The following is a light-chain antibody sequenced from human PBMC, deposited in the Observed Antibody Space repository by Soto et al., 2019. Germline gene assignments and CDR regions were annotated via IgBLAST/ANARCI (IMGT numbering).Light chain of an antibody. Sequence: EIVLTQSPATLSLSPGERATLSCRASQSVSSYLAWYQQKPGQAPRLLIYDASNRTTGIPARFSGSWSGKDFAHNIISLMPEDYAVYYCQQRSNWPTLTFGGGTKVEIK. J-gene: IGKJ4*01. CDR1: QSVSSY. CDR3: QQRSNWPTLT. CDR2: DAS. V-gene: IGKV3-11*01.